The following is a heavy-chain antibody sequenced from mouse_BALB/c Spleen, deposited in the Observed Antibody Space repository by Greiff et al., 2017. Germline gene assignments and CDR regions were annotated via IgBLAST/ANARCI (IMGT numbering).Heavy chain of an antibody. CDR2: ISSGGST. CDR1: GFTFSSYA. V-gene: IGHV5-6-5*01. Sequence: EVKLMESGGGLVKPGGSLKLSCAASGFTFSSYAMSWVRQTPEKRLEWVASISSGGSTYYPDSVKGRFTISRDNARNILYLQMSSLRSEDTAMYYCARIGSSPFYGMDYWGQGTSVTVSA. CDR3: ARIGSSPFYGMDY. D-gene: IGHD1-1*01. J-gene: IGHJ4*01.